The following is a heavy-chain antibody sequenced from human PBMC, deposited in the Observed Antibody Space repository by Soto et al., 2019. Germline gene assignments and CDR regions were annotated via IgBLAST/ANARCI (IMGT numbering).Heavy chain of an antibody. D-gene: IGHD1-26*01. V-gene: IGHV3-15*05. CDR2: IKSQAVGGTT. CDR1: GCTFSSYA. Sequence: GGSLRLSCAASGCTFSSYAMSWVRQAPGKGLEWVGRIKSQAVGGTTDFATAVRGRFAITRDDSRNVAYMQMSSLYIEDTAVYYCTTDSYSPVREVRFDYWGHGSLVTVSS. CDR3: TTDSYSPVREVRFDY. J-gene: IGHJ4*01.